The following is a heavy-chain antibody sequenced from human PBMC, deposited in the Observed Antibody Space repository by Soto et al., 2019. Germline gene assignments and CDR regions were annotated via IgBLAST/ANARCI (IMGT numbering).Heavy chain of an antibody. Sequence: SETLSLTCTVSGGSISSSSYYWGWIRQPPGRGLEWIGSIYYSGSTYYNPSLKSRVTISVDTSKNQFSLKLSSVTAADTAVYYCIIAGGWGRGSRNYYYYGMDVWGQGTTVTVSS. CDR2: IYYSGST. V-gene: IGHV4-39*01. CDR1: GGSISSSSYY. J-gene: IGHJ6*02. D-gene: IGHD6-19*01. CDR3: IIAGGWGRGSRNYYYYGMDV.